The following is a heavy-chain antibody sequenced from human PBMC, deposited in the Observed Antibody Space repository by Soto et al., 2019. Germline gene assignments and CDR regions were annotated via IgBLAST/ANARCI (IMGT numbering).Heavy chain of an antibody. D-gene: IGHD6-19*01. CDR2: IIPIFGTA. CDR3: ARGAQRWLPRLDYYFDY. J-gene: IGHJ4*02. Sequence: QVQLVQSGAEVKKTGSSVKVSCKASGGTFSSYAISWVRQAPGQGIEWMGGIIPIFGTANYAQKFQGRVTITAAKSTSTAYMELSSLRSEDTAVYYCARGAQRWLPRLDYYFDYWGQGTLVTVSS. CDR1: GGTFSSYA. V-gene: IGHV1-69*06.